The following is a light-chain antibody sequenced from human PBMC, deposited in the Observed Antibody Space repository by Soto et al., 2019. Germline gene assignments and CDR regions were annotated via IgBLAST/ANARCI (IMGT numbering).Light chain of an antibody. CDR3: QQKVT. J-gene: IGKJ5*01. CDR1: RNIRSN. CDR2: GAS. Sequence: IVMTQSPAILSVSPWEIATLSCRASRNIRSNLAWYQQKPGQAPRLLIYGASSRATGIPDRFSGSGSGTDFTLTISRLEPEDFAVYYCQQKVTFGQGTRLEIK. V-gene: IGKV3D-15*01.